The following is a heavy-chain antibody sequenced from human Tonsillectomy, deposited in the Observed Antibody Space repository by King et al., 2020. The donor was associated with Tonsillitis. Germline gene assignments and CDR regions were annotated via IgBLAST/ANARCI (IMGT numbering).Heavy chain of an antibody. Sequence: VKLVESGGGLVQPGGSLRLSCAASAFTFSNYWMGWVRQAPGKGLEWVASIKQDGREKYYVDSVKARFTISRDNPDNSLSLKMNSLRAEDTAVYYCARVLLWFGEPNYFDYWGQGTLVTVSS. V-gene: IGHV3-7*01. CDR3: ARVLLWFGEPNYFDY. CDR1: AFTFSNYW. CDR2: IKQDGREK. J-gene: IGHJ4*02. D-gene: IGHD3-10*01.